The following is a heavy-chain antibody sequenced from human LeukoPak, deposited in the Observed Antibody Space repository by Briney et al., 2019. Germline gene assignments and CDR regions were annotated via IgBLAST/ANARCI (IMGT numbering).Heavy chain of an antibody. CDR2: IYRDGST. Sequence: GGSLRLSCAASGFIVGNNYMSWVRQAPGKGLEWVSVIYRDGSTYYADSVKGRFTISRDDAKSSLYLQMNSLRAEDTAVYYCARRNAMDVWGQGTTVIVFS. CDR1: GFIVGNNY. V-gene: IGHV3-53*01. J-gene: IGHJ6*02. CDR3: ARRNAMDV.